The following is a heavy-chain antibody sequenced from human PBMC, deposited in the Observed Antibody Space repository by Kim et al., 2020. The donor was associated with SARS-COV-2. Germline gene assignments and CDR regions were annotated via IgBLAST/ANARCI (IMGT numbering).Heavy chain of an antibody. CDR1: GFTSGDYA. V-gene: IGHV3-49*03. CDR2: IRSKVYGGTT. CDR3: TRGGYYDSSGYPYFDS. Sequence: GGSLRLSCTASGFTSGDYAMSWFRQAPGKGLEWVSFIRSKVYGGTTEYAASVKGRFTISRDDSKSIAYLQMNSLKTEDKGVYYCTRGGYYDSSGYPYFDSWGQGTLVTVSS. J-gene: IGHJ4*02. D-gene: IGHD3-22*01.